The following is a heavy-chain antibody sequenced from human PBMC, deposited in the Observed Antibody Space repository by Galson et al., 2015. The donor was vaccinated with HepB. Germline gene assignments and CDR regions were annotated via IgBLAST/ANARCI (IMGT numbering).Heavy chain of an antibody. CDR1: GFMFNTYG. Sequence: SLRLSCAASGFMFNTYGMHWVRQAPGKGLEWVAVISFDGSNGNYGDSVKGRFSISRENSINTLYLQMSSLRAEDTAVYYCVREDYSSSSMDFDHWGQGTLVIVSS. J-gene: IGHJ4*02. V-gene: IGHV3-30*03. CDR2: ISFDGSNG. D-gene: IGHD6-6*01. CDR3: VREDYSSSSMDFDH.